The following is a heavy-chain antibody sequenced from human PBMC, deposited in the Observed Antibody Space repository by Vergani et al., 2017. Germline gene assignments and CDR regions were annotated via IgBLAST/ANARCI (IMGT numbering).Heavy chain of an antibody. CDR2: ISGSGGNT. D-gene: IGHD2-2*01. J-gene: IGHJ6*02. CDR1: GFTFSSYA. CDR3: GKGVYCRSASCYEGRGYYYGMGV. V-gene: IGHV3-23*01. Sequence: EVQLLESGGGLVQPGGSLRLSCAASGFTFSSYAMSWVRQVPGKGLEWVVGISGSGGNTYYANSVKGRFTIPRDNSKNTLYLQMNGLRADDAAVYYCGKGVYCRSASCYEGRGYYYGMGVWGQGTTVTFSS.